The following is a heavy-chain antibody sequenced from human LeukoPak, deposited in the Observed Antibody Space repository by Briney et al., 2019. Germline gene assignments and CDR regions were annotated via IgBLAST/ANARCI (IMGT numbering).Heavy chain of an antibody. CDR2: INSDGSST. V-gene: IGHV3-74*01. CDR3: ARSPTTSYYYYDSSGYPHDY. D-gene: IGHD3-22*01. Sequence: GGSLRLSRAASGFTFSSYAMSWVRQAPGKGLVWVSRINSDGSSTSYADSVKGRFTISRDNAKNTLYLQMNSLRAEDTAVYYCARSPTTSYYYYDSSGYPHDYWGQGTLVTVSS. CDR1: GFTFSSYA. J-gene: IGHJ4*02.